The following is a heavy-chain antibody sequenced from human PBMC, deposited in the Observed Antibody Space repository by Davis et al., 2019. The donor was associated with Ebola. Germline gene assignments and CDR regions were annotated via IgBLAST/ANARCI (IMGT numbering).Heavy chain of an antibody. CDR3: VKETDYYGFNGMDV. CDR1: GFTFSSYA. J-gene: IGHJ6*02. V-gene: IGHV3-64D*08. Sequence: GESLKISCSASGFTFSSYAMHWVRQAPGKGLEYVSAISSNGGSTYYADSVKGRFTISRDNSKNTLYLQMSSLRAEDTAVYYCVKETDYYGFNGMDVWGQGTTVTVSS. CDR2: ISSNGGST. D-gene: IGHD3-10*01.